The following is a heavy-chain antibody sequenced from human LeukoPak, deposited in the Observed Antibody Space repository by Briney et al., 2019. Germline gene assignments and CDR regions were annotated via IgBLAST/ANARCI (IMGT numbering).Heavy chain of an antibody. CDR2: INPSSGGT. CDR1: GYTFTGYY. V-gene: IGHV1-2*02. D-gene: IGHD5-18*01. J-gene: IGHJ4*02. Sequence: ASVKVSCKASGYTFTGYYMHWVRQAPGQGLEWMGWINPSSGGTNYAQKFQGRVTMTRDTSISTAYMELSRLRSDDTAVYYCARAYGYSFPEGYFDYWGQGTLVTVSS. CDR3: ARAYGYSFPEGYFDY.